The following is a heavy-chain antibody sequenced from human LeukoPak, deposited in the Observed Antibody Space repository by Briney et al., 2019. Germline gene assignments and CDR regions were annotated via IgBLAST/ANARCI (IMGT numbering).Heavy chain of an antibody. J-gene: IGHJ4*02. CDR2: INHSGST. CDR1: GVSFSGYY. V-gene: IGHV4-34*01. CDR3: PSPYCSGSSCYFAY. D-gene: IGHD2-15*01. Sequence: SETLSLTCAVYGVSFSGYYWSWIRQPPGKGLEWIGEINHSGSTNYNPSLKSRVTTSVATSKNQFSLKLSSVTAADTAVYSCPSPYCSGSSCYFAYWGQGTLVTVSS.